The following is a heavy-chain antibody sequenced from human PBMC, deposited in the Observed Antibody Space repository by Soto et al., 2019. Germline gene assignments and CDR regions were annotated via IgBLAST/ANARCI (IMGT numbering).Heavy chain of an antibody. J-gene: IGHJ4*02. Sequence: SETLSLTCAVYGGSFSGYYWSWIRQPPGKGLEWIGEINHSGSTNYNPSLKSRVTISVDTSKNQFSLKLSSVTAADTAVYYCARESTYSSSPNYWGQGTLVTVSS. CDR3: ARESTYSSSPNY. V-gene: IGHV4-34*01. CDR1: GGSFSGYY. D-gene: IGHD6-13*01. CDR2: INHSGST.